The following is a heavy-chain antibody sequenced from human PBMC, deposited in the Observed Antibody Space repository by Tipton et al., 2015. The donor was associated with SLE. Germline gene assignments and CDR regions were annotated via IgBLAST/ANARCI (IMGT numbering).Heavy chain of an antibody. Sequence: TLSLTCTVSGGSITSGSYYWTWVRQPAGRGLEWIGRVYTVGNTNYNPSLESRVSISLDPSKNQFSLKLSSLTAADAAVYYCARETADILWFGGTGSEYNWFDPWGQGTLVTVSS. CDR1: GGSITSGSYY. CDR3: ARETADILWFGGTGSEYNWFDP. J-gene: IGHJ5*02. D-gene: IGHD3-10*01. CDR2: VYTVGNT. V-gene: IGHV4-61*02.